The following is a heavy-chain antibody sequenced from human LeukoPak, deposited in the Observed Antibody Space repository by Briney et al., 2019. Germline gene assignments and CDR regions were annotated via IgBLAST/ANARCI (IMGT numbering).Heavy chain of an antibody. CDR1: GFTFSDYY. Sequence: PGGSLRLSCAASGFTFSDYYMSWIRQAPGKGLEWVSYISSSGGTKYYADSVKGRFTISRDNAKNSYLQLNSLRAEDTAVYYCARDGHAYRHGSPHYWGQGTLVTVSS. D-gene: IGHD3-10*01. V-gene: IGHV3-11*01. CDR2: ISSSGGTK. CDR3: ARDGHAYRHGSPHY. J-gene: IGHJ4*02.